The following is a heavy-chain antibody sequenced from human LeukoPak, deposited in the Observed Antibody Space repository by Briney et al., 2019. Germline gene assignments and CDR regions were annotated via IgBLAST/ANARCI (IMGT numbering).Heavy chain of an antibody. CDR3: ARLFDY. CDR2: VSYSGST. J-gene: IGHJ4*02. Sequence: PSETLSLTCTVSGGSINSNPYHWGWMRQPPGKGLEWIGTVSYSGSTYYNPSLKSPVSISGDTSKNQFSLKLSSVAAADTAVYYCARLFDYWGQGTLVTVSS. CDR1: GGSINSNPYH. V-gene: IGHV4-39*01.